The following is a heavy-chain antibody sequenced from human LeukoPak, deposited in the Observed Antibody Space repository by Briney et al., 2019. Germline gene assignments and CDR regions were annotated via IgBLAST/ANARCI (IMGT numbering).Heavy chain of an antibody. Sequence: SETLSLTCAVYGGSFSGYYWSWIRQPPGKGLEWIGEINHSGSTNYNPSLKSRVAISVDTSKNQFSLKLSSVTAADTAVYYCARLEGVRGVTCCNWFDPWGQGTLVTVSS. CDR1: GGSFSGYY. V-gene: IGHV4-34*01. CDR3: ARLEGVRGVTCCNWFDP. CDR2: INHSGST. J-gene: IGHJ5*02. D-gene: IGHD3-10*01.